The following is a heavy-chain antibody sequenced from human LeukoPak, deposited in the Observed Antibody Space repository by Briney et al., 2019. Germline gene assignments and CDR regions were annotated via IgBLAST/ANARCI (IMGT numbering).Heavy chain of an antibody. J-gene: IGHJ4*01. Sequence: PGGSLRLSCAASGFSFSNFAIHWVRQAPGKGLEWLAVISHDGGTKHYADSVKGRFTISRDNSNNSLSLQMNSLSAEDTAVYYCARARGRWHLLPLDFWGHGTLVTVSS. D-gene: IGHD1-26*01. CDR2: ISHDGGTK. CDR1: GFSFSNFA. CDR3: ARARGRWHLLPLDF. V-gene: IGHV3-30*04.